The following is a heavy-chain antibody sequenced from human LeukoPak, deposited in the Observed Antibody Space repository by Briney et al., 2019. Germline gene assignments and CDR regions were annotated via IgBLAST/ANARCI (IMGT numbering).Heavy chain of an antibody. V-gene: IGHV1-2*02. D-gene: IGHD6-13*01. CDR1: GYTFTDNW. J-gene: IGHJ4*02. CDR2: INTNSGAT. Sequence: ASVKVSCTASGYTFTDNWMHWVRQAPGQGLEWIGLINTNSGATSNAQSFQGRVTMTRDTSISTAYMELGRLRLDDTAVYYCARGDGTSWHGYWGQGTLVIVSS. CDR3: ARGDGTSWHGY.